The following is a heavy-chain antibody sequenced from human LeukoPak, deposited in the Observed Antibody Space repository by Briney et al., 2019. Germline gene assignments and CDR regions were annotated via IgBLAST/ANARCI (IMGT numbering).Heavy chain of an antibody. Sequence: ASVKVSCKASGYTFTSYYMHWVRQAPGQGLERMGIINPSGGSTSYAQKFQGRVTMTRDTSTSTVYMELSSLRSEDTAVYYCARDWYCSSTSCKVEDYWGQGTLVTVSS. V-gene: IGHV1-46*01. D-gene: IGHD2-2*01. CDR2: INPSGGST. CDR1: GYTFTSYY. J-gene: IGHJ4*02. CDR3: ARDWYCSSTSCKVEDY.